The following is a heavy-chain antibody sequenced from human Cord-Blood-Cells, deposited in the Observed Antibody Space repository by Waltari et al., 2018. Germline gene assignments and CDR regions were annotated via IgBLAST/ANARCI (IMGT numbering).Heavy chain of an antibody. V-gene: IGHV4-34*01. CDR2: INHSGST. J-gene: IGHJ6*02. D-gene: IGHD3-10*01. Sequence: QVQLQQWGAGLLKPSETLSLTCAVYGGSFSGYYWSWIRQPPGKGLEWIGEINHSGSTNYNPSLKSRVTISVDTSKNQFSLKLSSVTAADTAVYYCARGRWFSTYYYGMDVWGQGTTVTVSS. CDR3: ARGRWFSTYYYGMDV. CDR1: GGSFSGYY.